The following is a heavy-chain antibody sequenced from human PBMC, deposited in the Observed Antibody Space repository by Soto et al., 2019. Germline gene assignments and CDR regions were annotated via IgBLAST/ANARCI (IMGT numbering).Heavy chain of an antibody. D-gene: IGHD6-19*01. V-gene: IGHV4-39*01. CDR1: GGSISSSSYY. Sequence: QLQLQESGPGLVKPSETLSLTCTVSGGSISSSSYYWGWIRQPPGKGLEWIGSIYYSGSTYYNPSLKSRVTISVDTSKNQFSLKLSSVTAADTAVYYCARHDRSQVAAYYFDYWGQGTLVTVSS. CDR3: ARHDRSQVAAYYFDY. CDR2: IYYSGST. J-gene: IGHJ4*02.